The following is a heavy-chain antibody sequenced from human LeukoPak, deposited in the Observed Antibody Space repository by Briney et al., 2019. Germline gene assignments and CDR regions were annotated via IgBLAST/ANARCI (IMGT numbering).Heavy chain of an antibody. CDR1: GFTFSDYY. V-gene: IGHV3-11*01. D-gene: IGHD1-1*01. CDR3: ARANWNDVPYYFDY. J-gene: IGHJ4*02. CDR2: ISSSGSTI. Sequence: GGSLRLSCAASGFTFSDYYMSWIRQAPGKGLEWVSYISSSGSTIYYADSVKGRFTISRDNAKNSLYLQMNSLRAEDTAVYYCARANWNDVPYYFDYWGQGTLVTVSS.